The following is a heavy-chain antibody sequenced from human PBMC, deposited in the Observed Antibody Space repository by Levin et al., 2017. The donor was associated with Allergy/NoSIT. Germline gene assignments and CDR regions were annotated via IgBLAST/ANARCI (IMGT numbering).Heavy chain of an antibody. D-gene: IGHD5-12*01. J-gene: IGHJ6*03. Sequence: PGGSLRLSCAASGFTFSSYSMNWVRQAPGKGLEWVSYISSSSSTIYYADSVKGRFTISRDNAKNSLYLQMNSLRDEDTAVYYCARPGSSSGYDTYYYYYMDVWGKGTTVTVSS. V-gene: IGHV3-48*02. CDR2: ISSSSSTI. CDR1: GFTFSSYS. CDR3: ARPGSSSGYDTYYYYYMDV.